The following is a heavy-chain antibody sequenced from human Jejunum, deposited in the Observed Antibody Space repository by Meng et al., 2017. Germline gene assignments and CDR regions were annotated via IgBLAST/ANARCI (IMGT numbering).Heavy chain of an antibody. J-gene: IGHJ1*01. CDR3: ARVAVNGIGYIQY. CDR2: INGGTGNT. D-gene: IGHD6-19*01. Sequence: ASVKVSCKASGYTFTSHYIHWWRQAPGQGLEWMGWINGGTGNTEYSQNFQGRITFTRDTAASTVYMELGSLRSEDTAVFYCARVAVNGIGYIQYWGQSTLVTVSS. CDR1: GYTFTSHY. V-gene: IGHV1-3*01.